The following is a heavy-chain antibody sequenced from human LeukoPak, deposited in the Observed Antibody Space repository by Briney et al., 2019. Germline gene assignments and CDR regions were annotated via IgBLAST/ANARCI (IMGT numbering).Heavy chain of an antibody. J-gene: IGHJ5*02. Sequence: SQTLSLTCTVSGGSISSGGYYWSWIRQHPGKGLEWIGYIYYSGSTYYNPSLKSRVTISVDTSKNQFSLKLSSVTAADTAVYYCARDLVQRARFGWFDPWGQGTLVTVSS. D-gene: IGHD3-10*01. CDR1: GGSISSGGYY. CDR2: IYYSGST. CDR3: ARDLVQRARFGWFDP. V-gene: IGHV4-31*03.